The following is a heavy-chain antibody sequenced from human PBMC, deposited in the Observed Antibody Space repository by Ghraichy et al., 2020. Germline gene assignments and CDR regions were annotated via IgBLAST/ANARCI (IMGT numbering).Heavy chain of an antibody. CDR2: IYYSGST. CDR3: ARHKATVTTGSVWFDP. Sequence: SQTLSLTCTVSGGSISSSSYYWGWIRQPPGKGLEWIGSIYYSGSTYYNPSLKSRVTISVDTSKNQFSLKLSSVTAADTAVYYCARHKATVTTGSVWFDPWGQGTLVTVSS. V-gene: IGHV4-39*01. J-gene: IGHJ5*02. CDR1: GGSISSSSYY. D-gene: IGHD4-17*01.